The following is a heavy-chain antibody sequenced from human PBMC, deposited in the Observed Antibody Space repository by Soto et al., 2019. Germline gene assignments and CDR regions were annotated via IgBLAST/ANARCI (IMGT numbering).Heavy chain of an antibody. CDR3: ARFGRSSRYYDYGLDV. Sequence: QVQLVQSGAEVKKPGSSVKVSCKASGCTFSSSAISWVRQAPGQGLEWMGGIIPIFGKANYAQKFQGRVTITADESTSTAYRELSSRRSEDTAVCYCARFGRSSRYYDYGLDVWGHGTTVTVSS. CDR1: GCTFSSSA. D-gene: IGHD6-6*01. V-gene: IGHV1-69*01. CDR2: IIPIFGKA. J-gene: IGHJ6*02.